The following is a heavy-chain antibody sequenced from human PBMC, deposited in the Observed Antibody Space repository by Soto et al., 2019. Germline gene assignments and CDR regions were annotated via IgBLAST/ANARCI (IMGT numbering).Heavy chain of an antibody. Sequence: QVQLVQSGAELKKSGASVTVSCKPSGYTFSTYGISWVRQAPGQGLEWMGWISASNGNTNYAQKFQGRVTMTTDTSTCTAYMDLRSLRSDDTAVYYCARDAVRYCTDGGCYQGYYYFAMDVWGQGTTVTVS. CDR1: GYTFSTYG. CDR3: ARDAVRYCTDGGCYQGYYYFAMDV. D-gene: IGHD2-8*01. CDR2: ISASNGNT. V-gene: IGHV1-18*01. J-gene: IGHJ6*02.